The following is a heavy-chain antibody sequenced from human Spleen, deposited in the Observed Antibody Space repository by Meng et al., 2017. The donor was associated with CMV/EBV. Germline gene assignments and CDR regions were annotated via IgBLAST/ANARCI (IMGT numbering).Heavy chain of an antibody. Sequence: GESLKISCVASGFSFTKYYMYWVRQAPGKGLEWVSYISPSATTMYYADSIKGRFTISRDNAKNSLYLQMNSLRAEDTAVYYCAAPSCTSTFCSSYFDYWGQGALVTVSS. CDR1: GFSFTKYY. CDR2: ISPSATTM. CDR3: AAPSCTSTFCSSYFDY. D-gene: IGHD2-2*01. J-gene: IGHJ4*02. V-gene: IGHV3-48*03.